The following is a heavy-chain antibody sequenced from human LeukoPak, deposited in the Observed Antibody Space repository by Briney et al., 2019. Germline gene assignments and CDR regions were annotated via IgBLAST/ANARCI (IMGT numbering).Heavy chain of an antibody. CDR2: ISGSGGST. D-gene: IGHD6-13*01. CDR3: AKVGSSSQASPLY. CDR1: GFTFSSYA. V-gene: IGHV3-23*01. Sequence: GGSLRLSCAASGFTFSSYAMSWVCQAPGKGLEWVSAISGSGGSTYYADSVKGRFTISRDNSKNTLYLQMNSLRAEDTAVYYCAKVGSSSQASPLYWGQGTLVTVSS. J-gene: IGHJ4*02.